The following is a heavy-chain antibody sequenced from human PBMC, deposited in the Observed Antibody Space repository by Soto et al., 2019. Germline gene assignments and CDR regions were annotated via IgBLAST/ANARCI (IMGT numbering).Heavy chain of an antibody. CDR2: VYYSGAT. V-gene: IGHV4-59*11. J-gene: IGHJ3*02. CDR1: GGSLTDHY. D-gene: IGHD2-21*01. Sequence: QVQLQESGPGLVKPSETLSLTCTVAGGSLTDHYCNWFRQSPGRGLQWIGYVYYSGATSYNPSLTSRVTMTVDTSKNQVSLKLRSVTAADTAVYFCARGNDWKSSTFDIWGQGTMVSVSS. CDR3: ARGNDWKSSTFDI.